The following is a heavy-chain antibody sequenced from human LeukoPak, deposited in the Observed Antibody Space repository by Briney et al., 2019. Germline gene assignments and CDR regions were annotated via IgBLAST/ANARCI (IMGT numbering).Heavy chain of an antibody. Sequence: GGSLRLSCAASGFTFGSYAMSWVRQAPGKGLEWVSAISGSGTSTYYADSVKGRFTISRDNSKNTLYLQMNSLRAEDTAVYYCAKEKWEVLSSAEHWGQGTLVTVSS. CDR3: AKEKWEVLSSAEH. D-gene: IGHD1-26*01. CDR1: GFTFGSYA. J-gene: IGHJ1*01. V-gene: IGHV3-23*01. CDR2: ISGSGTST.